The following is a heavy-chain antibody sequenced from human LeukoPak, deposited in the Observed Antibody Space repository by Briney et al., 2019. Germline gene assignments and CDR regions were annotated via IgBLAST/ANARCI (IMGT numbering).Heavy chain of an antibody. Sequence: GGSLRLSCAASGFTFSDYYMSWIRQAPGKGLEWVSYISSSGSTIYYADSVKGRFTISRDNAKNSLYLQMNSLRAEDTAVYYCARLYSYGSFYFDYWGQGTLVTVSS. V-gene: IGHV3-11*01. D-gene: IGHD5-18*01. CDR2: ISSSGSTI. J-gene: IGHJ4*02. CDR1: GFTFSDYY. CDR3: ARLYSYGSFYFDY.